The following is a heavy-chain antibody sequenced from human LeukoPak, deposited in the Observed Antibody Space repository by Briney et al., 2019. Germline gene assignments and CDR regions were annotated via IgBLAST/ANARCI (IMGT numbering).Heavy chain of an antibody. J-gene: IGHJ4*02. CDR2: ISAYNGNT. D-gene: IGHD3-16*02. CDR1: GYTFTSYG. CDR3: ARGGYYDDVWGSYRPFDY. V-gene: IGHV1-18*01. Sequence: GASVKVSCKASGYTFTSYGISWVRPAPGQGLEWMGWISAYNGNTNYAQKLQGRVTMTTDTSTSTAYMELRSLRSDDTAVYYCARGGYYDDVWGSYRPFDYWGQGTLVTVSS.